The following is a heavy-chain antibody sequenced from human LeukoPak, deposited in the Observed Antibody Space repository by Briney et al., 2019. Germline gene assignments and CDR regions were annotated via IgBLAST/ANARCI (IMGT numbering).Heavy chain of an antibody. J-gene: IGHJ6*03. V-gene: IGHV1-24*01. Sequence: GASVKVSCKVSGYTLTELSMHWVRQAPGKGLEWMGGFDPEDGETIYAQKFQGRVTMTRDMSTSTVYMELSSLRSEDTAVYYCARDFLEAAAAGFYYYYYMDVWGKGTTVTVSS. CDR2: FDPEDGET. D-gene: IGHD6-13*01. CDR3: ARDFLEAAAAGFYYYYYMDV. CDR1: GYTLTELS.